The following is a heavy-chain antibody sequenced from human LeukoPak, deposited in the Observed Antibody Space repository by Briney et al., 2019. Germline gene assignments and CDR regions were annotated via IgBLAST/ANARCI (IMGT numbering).Heavy chain of an antibody. J-gene: IGHJ5*02. CDR1: GGTFSSYA. CDR3: ARSKYYDFNWFDP. CDR2: IIPTFGTA. V-gene: IGHV1-69*13. Sequence: ASVKVSCKASGGTFSSYAISWVRQAPGQGLEWMGGIIPTFGTANYAQKFQGRVTITADESTSTAYMELSSLRSEDTAVYYCARSKYYDFNWFDPWGQGTLVTVSS. D-gene: IGHD3-3*01.